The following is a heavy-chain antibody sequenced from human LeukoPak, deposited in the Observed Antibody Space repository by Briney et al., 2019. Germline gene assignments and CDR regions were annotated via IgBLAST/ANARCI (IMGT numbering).Heavy chain of an antibody. D-gene: IGHD3-9*01. J-gene: IGHJ4*02. V-gene: IGHV1-69*05. CDR3: ARDGYDILTGYPFNFDY. CDR1: GGIFSSYA. CDR2: IIPMFGTA. Sequence: SVKVSCKASGGIFSSYAISWVRQAPGQGLEWMGGIIPMFGTANYAQKFQGRVTITTDESTSTAYMEVRSLRSDDTAVYYCARDGYDILTGYPFNFDYWGQGTLVTVSS.